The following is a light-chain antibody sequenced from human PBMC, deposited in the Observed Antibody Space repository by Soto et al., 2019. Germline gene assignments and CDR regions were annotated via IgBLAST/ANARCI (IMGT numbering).Light chain of an antibody. V-gene: IGLV4-69*01. CDR1: SGHSSYA. J-gene: IGLJ2*01. CDR3: QTWGSGIHVV. Sequence: QLVLTQSPSASASLGASVKLTCTLSSGHSSYAIAWHQQQPEKGPRYLMKLNSDGSHSKGDGIPDRFSGSSSGAERYLTISSLQSDDEADYYCQTWGSGIHVVFGGGTKVTVL. CDR2: LNSDGSH.